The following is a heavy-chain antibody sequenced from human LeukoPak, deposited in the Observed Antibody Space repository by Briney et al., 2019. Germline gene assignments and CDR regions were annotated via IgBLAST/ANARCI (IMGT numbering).Heavy chain of an antibody. Sequence: GGSLRLSCAASGFTFSNYWMYWVRQAPGKGLVWVSRINSDGSSTSYADSVKGRFTISRDNAKNTLYLQMNSLRAEDTAVYYCARDVISGWYPWFDPWGQGTLVTVSS. V-gene: IGHV3-74*01. CDR3: ARDVISGWYPWFDP. CDR2: INSDGSST. D-gene: IGHD6-19*01. CDR1: GFTFSNYW. J-gene: IGHJ5*02.